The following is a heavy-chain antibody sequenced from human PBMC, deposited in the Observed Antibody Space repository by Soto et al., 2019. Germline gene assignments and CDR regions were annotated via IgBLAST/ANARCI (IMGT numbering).Heavy chain of an antibody. CDR1: GAALNSGNYY. V-gene: IGHV4-31*03. J-gene: IGHJ5*02. Sequence: SETLSLTCSVSGAALNSGNYYWSWIRQVPGKGLEWIGHIYVTGAVDYNPSLRDRITISRDTSERQFSLNLRLVTAADTAVYYCARLRIATNNYKWFDPWGQGTLVTLSS. D-gene: IGHD2-21*01. CDR3: ARLRIATNNYKWFDP. CDR2: IYVTGAV.